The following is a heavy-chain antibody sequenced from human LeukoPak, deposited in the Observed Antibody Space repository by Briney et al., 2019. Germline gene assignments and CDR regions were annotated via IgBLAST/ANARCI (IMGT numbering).Heavy chain of an antibody. CDR3: ARPRSDYWDAFDI. V-gene: IGHV1-46*01. J-gene: IGHJ3*02. Sequence: ASVKVSCKASGYTFTSYYMHWVRQAPGRGLEWMGIINPSGGSTSYAQKFQGRVTMTRDTSTSTVYMELSSLRSEDTAVYYCARPRSDYWDAFDIWGQGTMVTVSS. CDR1: GYTFTSYY. D-gene: IGHD2/OR15-2a*01. CDR2: INPSGGST.